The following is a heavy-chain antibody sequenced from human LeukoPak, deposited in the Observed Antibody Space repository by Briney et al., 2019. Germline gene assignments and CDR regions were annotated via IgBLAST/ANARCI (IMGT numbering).Heavy chain of an antibody. Sequence: SETLSLTCTVSGGSISNFYWTWIRQSPGKGLEWIGYMSYSGTTKYSPSLKSRVTISLDTSKNQFSLKLNSVTAADTAVYYCARNHGGWVDSWGQGTLVTVSS. J-gene: IGHJ5*01. V-gene: IGHV4-59*01. CDR1: GGSISNFY. D-gene: IGHD4-23*01. CDR2: MSYSGTT. CDR3: ARNHGGWVDS.